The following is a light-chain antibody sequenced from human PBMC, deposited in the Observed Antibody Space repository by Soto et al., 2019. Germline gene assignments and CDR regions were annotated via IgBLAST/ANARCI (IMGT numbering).Light chain of an antibody. J-gene: IGKJ1*01. Sequence: EIVLTQAPGTLSLSPGERATLSCRASHSVSSSLAWYQQKPGQAPRLLISGASTRAAGIPARFSGSGSGTEFTLTISSLQSEDFAVYYCQHYNTWPWTFGQGTKVDIK. CDR2: GAS. V-gene: IGKV3-15*01. CDR3: QHYNTWPWT. CDR1: HSVSSS.